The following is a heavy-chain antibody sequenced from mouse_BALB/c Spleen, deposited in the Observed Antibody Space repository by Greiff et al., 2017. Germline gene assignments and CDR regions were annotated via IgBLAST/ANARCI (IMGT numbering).Heavy chain of an antibody. Sequence: VQLQQFGAELVKPGASVKISCKASGYNFTSYWINWVKLRPGQGLEWIGDIYPGSGSTNYNEKFKSKATLTVDTSSSTAYMQLSSLASEDSALYYCARRDWYFDVWGAGTTVTVSS. CDR2: IYPGSGST. CDR1: GYNFTSYW. V-gene: IGHV1-55*01. CDR3: ARRDWYFDV. J-gene: IGHJ1*01.